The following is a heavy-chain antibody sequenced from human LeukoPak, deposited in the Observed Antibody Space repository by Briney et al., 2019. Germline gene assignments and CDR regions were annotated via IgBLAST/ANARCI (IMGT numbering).Heavy chain of an antibody. D-gene: IGHD2-2*01. Sequence: ASVKVSCKASGYTFTGYYMHWVRQAPGQGLEWMGRINPNSGGTNYAQKFQGRVTITADESTSTAYMELSSLRSEDTAVYYCARTRVVPAMDVWGQGTTVTVSS. J-gene: IGHJ6*02. CDR1: GYTFTGYY. CDR3: ARTRVVPAMDV. V-gene: IGHV1-2*06. CDR2: INPNSGGT.